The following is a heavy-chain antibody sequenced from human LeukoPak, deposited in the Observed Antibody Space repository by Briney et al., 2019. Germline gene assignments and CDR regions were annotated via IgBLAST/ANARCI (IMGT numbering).Heavy chain of an antibody. Sequence: ASVKVSCKVSGYTLTELSMHWVRQAPGKGLEWMGGFDPEDGETIYAQKFQGRVTMTEDTSTDTAYMELSSLRSEDTAVYYCATAFQFGELNPFDYWGQGTLVTVSS. J-gene: IGHJ4*02. CDR3: ATAFQFGELNPFDY. CDR1: GYTLTELS. D-gene: IGHD3-10*01. CDR2: FDPEDGET. V-gene: IGHV1-24*01.